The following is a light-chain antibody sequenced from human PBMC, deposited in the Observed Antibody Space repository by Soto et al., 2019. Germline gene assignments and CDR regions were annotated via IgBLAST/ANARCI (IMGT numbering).Light chain of an antibody. Sequence: DIKMTQSPSTLSASVGDRVTITCRASQTISSWLGWYQQKPGKAPKLLIYNASTLKSGVPSRFSGSGSGTEFTLTISSLQPDDFATYYCQHCYSYSEAFGQGTKVDIK. CDR1: QTISSW. CDR3: QHCYSYSEA. V-gene: IGKV1-5*03. J-gene: IGKJ1*01. CDR2: NAS.